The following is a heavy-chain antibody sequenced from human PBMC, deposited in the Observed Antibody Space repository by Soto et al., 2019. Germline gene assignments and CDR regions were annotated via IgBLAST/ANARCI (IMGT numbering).Heavy chain of an antibody. J-gene: IGHJ3*01. CDR3: ARQKLWMATINNDAFDV. CDR1: GYTFNTYW. V-gene: IGHV5-51*01. CDR2: IYPGDSDT. D-gene: IGHD2-21*01. Sequence: GESLKISCKGSGYTFNTYWIGWVRQMPGKGLEWMGFIYPGDSDTTYSPSFQGQVTISVDKSISTAYLQWSSLKVSDTAIYYCARQKLWMATINNDAFDVWGPGTKVTVSS.